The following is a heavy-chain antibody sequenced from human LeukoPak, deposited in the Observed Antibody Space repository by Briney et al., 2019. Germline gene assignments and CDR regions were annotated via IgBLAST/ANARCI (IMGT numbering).Heavy chain of an antibody. J-gene: IGHJ3*02. CDR1: GFTFSSYA. CDR3: AKDQYNWNSYDAFDI. V-gene: IGHV3-23*01. D-gene: IGHD1-1*01. CDR2: ISGSGGST. Sequence: GGSLRLSCAASGFTFSSYAMSWVRQAPGKGLEWVSAISGSGGSTYYADSVKGRFTISRDNSKNTLYLQMNSLRAEDTAVYYYAKDQYNWNSYDAFDIWGQGTMVTVSS.